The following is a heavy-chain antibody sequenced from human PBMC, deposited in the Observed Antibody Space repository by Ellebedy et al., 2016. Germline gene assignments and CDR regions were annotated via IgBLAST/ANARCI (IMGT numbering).Heavy chain of an antibody. CDR3: ARGSSGWYSEFDS. CDR2: IGTTGDA. J-gene: IGHJ4*02. V-gene: IGHV3-13*01. Sequence: GESLKISCVASGFIFSDYDMHWVRQVSGKGLEWVSAIGTTGDAYSPDSPKDRFTISRDNAKNSLFLQMNSLRAGDTAVYYCARGSSGWYSEFDSWGQGTLVTVSS. D-gene: IGHD6-19*01. CDR1: GFIFSDYD.